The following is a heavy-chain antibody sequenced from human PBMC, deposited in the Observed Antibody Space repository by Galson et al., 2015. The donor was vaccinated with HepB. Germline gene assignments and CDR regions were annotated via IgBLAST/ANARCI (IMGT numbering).Heavy chain of an antibody. Sequence: ALRLSGAASAFSFDSAWMSWVRQAPGAGLVWLANIRPDGGSQYYVDCVRGRFTISRDNVKKSLYLHMTSLRVEDTATYYCARDYNCGWDYWGQGTLVTVSS. CDR2: IRPDGGSQ. CDR3: ARDYNCGWDY. V-gene: IGHV3-7*01. J-gene: IGHJ4*02. D-gene: IGHD1-20*01. CDR1: AFSFDSAW.